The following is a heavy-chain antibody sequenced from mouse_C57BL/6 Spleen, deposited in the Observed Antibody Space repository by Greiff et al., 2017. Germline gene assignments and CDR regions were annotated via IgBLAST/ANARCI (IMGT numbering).Heavy chain of an antibody. D-gene: IGHD2-3*01. V-gene: IGHV14-3*01. CDR2: IDPANGNT. Sequence: DVKLQESVAELVRPGASVKLSCTASGFNIKNTYMHWVKQRPEQGLEWIGRIDPANGNTKYAPKFQGKATITADTSSNTAYLQLSSLTSEDTAIYYCARELYDGYYFFDYWGQGTTLTVSS. CDR1: GFNIKNTY. CDR3: ARELYDGYYFFDY. J-gene: IGHJ2*01.